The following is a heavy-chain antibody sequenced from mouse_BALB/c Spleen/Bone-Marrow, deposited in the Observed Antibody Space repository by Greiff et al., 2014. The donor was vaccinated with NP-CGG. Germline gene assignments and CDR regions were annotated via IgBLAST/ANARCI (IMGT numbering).Heavy chain of an antibody. J-gene: IGHJ1*01. CDR2: IDPTDNYI. D-gene: IGHD2-3*01. CDR3: ARSRGSYDYWYFDV. Sequence: QVQLQQPGAELVKPGASVKLSCKASGYNFTSYWMNWVKQRPGQGLEWIGEIDPTDNYINYNQKVKGKGTLTVDKSSSTAYMQLSSLTSEDSAVYYCARSRGSYDYWYFDVWGAGTTVTVSS. CDR1: GYNFTSYW. V-gene: IGHV1-69*02.